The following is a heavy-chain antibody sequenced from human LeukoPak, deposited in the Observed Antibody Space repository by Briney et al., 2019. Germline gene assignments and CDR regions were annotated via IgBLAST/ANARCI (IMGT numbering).Heavy chain of an antibody. Sequence: PSETLSLTCIVSGYSISSNYYWGWIRQPPGKGLEWIGSIYHSGNTYYNPSLKSRVTISVDTSKNQFSLKLSSVTAADTAVYYCARDTGWFGELLGHFDYWGQGTLVTVSS. CDR1: GYSISSNYY. J-gene: IGHJ4*02. CDR3: ARDTGWFGELLGHFDY. D-gene: IGHD3-10*01. V-gene: IGHV4-38-2*02. CDR2: IYHSGNT.